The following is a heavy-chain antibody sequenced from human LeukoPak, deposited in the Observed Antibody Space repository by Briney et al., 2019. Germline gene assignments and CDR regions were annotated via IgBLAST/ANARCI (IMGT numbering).Heavy chain of an antibody. J-gene: IGHJ3*02. CDR2: IYTSGST. CDR1: GGSINSGSYY. Sequence: PSQTLSLTCTVSGGSINSGSYYWSWIRQSAGKGLEWIGRIYTSGSTNYNPSLKSRVTISVDTSKNQFSLKLSSVTAADTAVYYCARPPSMTPWAFDIWGQGTMVTVSS. CDR3: ARPPSMTPWAFDI. D-gene: IGHD2/OR15-2a*01. V-gene: IGHV4-61*02.